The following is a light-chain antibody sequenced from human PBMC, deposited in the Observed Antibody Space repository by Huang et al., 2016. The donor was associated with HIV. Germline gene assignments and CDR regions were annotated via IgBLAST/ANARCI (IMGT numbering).Light chain of an antibody. Sequence: LIYGASTRATGTPTRFSGSGSGTDFTLTINSQQSEDIAAYYCQQYTNWPRTFGQGTKVEIK. J-gene: IGKJ1*01. CDR3: QQYTNWPRT. V-gene: IGKV3-15*01. CDR2: GAS.